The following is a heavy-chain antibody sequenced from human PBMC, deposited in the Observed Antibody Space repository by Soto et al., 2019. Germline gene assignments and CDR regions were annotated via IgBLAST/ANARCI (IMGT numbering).Heavy chain of an antibody. CDR3: ASSHAGAHITAAVH. J-gene: IGHJ4*02. CDR1: GGSISSGGYY. V-gene: IGHV4-31*03. D-gene: IGHD6-13*01. Sequence: SETLSLTCTVSGGSISSGGYYWSWIRQHPGKGLEWIGYIYYSGSTYYNPSLKSRVTISVDRSKNHFSLKLSSVTAADTAVYYCASSHAGAHITAAVHWGQGTLVTVSS. CDR2: IYYSGST.